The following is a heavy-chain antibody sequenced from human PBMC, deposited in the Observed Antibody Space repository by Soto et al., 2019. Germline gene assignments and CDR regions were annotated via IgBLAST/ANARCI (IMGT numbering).Heavy chain of an antibody. V-gene: IGHV4-59*01. CDR2: IYYSGST. CDR1: GGSISSYY. D-gene: IGHD2-15*01. Sequence: SETLSLTCTVSGGSISSYYWSWIRQPPGKGLEWIGYIYYSGSTNYNPSLKSRVTISVDTSKNQFSLKLSSVTAADTAVYYCAGTNLRIWHFDYWGQGTLVTVSS. J-gene: IGHJ4*02. CDR3: AGTNLRIWHFDY.